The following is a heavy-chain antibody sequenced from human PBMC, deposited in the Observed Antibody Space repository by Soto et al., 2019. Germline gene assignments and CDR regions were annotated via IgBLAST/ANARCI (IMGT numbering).Heavy chain of an antibody. CDR3: ARAFSGSYPNFDY. CDR2: ITYDGANG. Sequence: GGSLRLSCLASGFIFRSYAMHWVHQAPGKGLEWVAVITYDGANGYYADSVRGRFAISRDNSKSTLFLQMNSLRPEDTAVYYCARAFSGSYPNFDYWGQGTLVTVSS. V-gene: IGHV3-30*09. D-gene: IGHD1-26*01. CDR1: GFIFRSYA. J-gene: IGHJ4*02.